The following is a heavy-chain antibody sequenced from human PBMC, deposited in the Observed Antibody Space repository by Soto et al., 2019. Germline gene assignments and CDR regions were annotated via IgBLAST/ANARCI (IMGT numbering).Heavy chain of an antibody. Sequence: EVQLVESGGGLVQPGGSLRLSCAAPGFTFSSYWMSWVRQAPGKGLEWVANIKQDGSEKYYVDSVKGRFTISRDNAKNSLYLQMNSLRAEDTAVYYCARDFISGYDFVYWGQGTLVTVSS. J-gene: IGHJ4*02. CDR2: IKQDGSEK. V-gene: IGHV3-7*03. CDR3: ARDFISGYDFVY. D-gene: IGHD5-12*01. CDR1: GFTFSSYW.